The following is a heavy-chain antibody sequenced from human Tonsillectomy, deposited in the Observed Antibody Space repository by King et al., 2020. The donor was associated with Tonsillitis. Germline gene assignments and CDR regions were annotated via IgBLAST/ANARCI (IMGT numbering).Heavy chain of an antibody. J-gene: IGHJ3*01. Sequence: EVQLVESGGGLVQPGGSLRLSCAASGFTFSSYWMHWVRQAPGKGLVWVSRIRSDGGVKTYADSVRGRFTISRDNAEHTLFLQMSFLSAEDTAVYYCATGPVENYDTTLAVWGQGTMVTVSS. CDR2: IRSDGGVK. V-gene: IGHV3-74*03. D-gene: IGHD3-22*01. CDR3: ATGPVENYDTTLAV. CDR1: GFTFSSYW.